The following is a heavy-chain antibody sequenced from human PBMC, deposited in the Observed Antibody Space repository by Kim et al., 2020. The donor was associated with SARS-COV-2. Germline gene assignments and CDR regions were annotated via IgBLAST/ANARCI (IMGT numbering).Heavy chain of an antibody. CDR2: HSGST. CDR3: ASGRSDY. Sequence: HSGSTTYNPSLRSRVTISVDKSKNQFSLKLGSVTAADTAVYYCASGRSDYWGQGTLVTVSS. V-gene: IGHV4-4*02. J-gene: IGHJ4*02. D-gene: IGHD1-1*01.